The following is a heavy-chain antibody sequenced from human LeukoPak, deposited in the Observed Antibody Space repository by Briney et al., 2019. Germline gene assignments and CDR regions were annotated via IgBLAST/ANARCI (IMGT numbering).Heavy chain of an antibody. V-gene: IGHV3-7*04. CDR3: ARDLKGFNL. CDR1: GFYFSAYL. Sequence: WGSLRLSCEASGFYFSAYLMSWVRQAPGKGLEWVANIKQDGSQDFHLDSVKGRFTISRDNGNNSPYLHMTRLRVEDTAVYYCARDLKGFNLWGQGALVTVSS. CDR2: IKQDGSQD. J-gene: IGHJ5*02.